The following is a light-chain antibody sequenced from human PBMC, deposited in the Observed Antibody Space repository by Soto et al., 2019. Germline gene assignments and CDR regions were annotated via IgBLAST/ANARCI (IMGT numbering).Light chain of an antibody. V-gene: IGLV2-14*01. CDR2: DVS. CDR3: GSYTTSSNYV. Sequence: QSVLTQRASVSGSPGQSITISCTGTSSDVGAYNYVSWYQQHPGKAPKLMIYDVSHRPSGVSHRFSGSKSGNTASLTISGLQAEDEADYYCGSYTTSSNYVFGTGTKVTVL. J-gene: IGLJ1*01. CDR1: SSDVGAYNY.